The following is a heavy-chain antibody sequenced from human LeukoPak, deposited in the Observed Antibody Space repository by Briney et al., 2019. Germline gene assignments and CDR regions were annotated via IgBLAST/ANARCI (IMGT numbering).Heavy chain of an antibody. V-gene: IGHV6-1*01. Sequence: SQTLSLTCAISGDSVSSNSAAWNWIRQSPSRGLEWLGRTYYRSKWHNDYAVSVKSRITINPDTSKNQFSLQLNSVTPEDTAVYYCARALSYYYDSSGPFDYWGQGTLVTVSS. CDR2: TYYRSKWHN. CDR3: ARALSYYYDSSGPFDY. J-gene: IGHJ4*02. CDR1: GDSVSSNSAA. D-gene: IGHD3-22*01.